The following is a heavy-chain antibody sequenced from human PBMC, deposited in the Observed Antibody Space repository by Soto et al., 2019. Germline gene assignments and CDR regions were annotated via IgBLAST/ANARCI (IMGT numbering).Heavy chain of an antibody. J-gene: IGHJ4*02. CDR2: IKQDGSEK. V-gene: IGHV3-7*05. D-gene: IGHD5-18*01. CDR1: GFTFSSYW. CDR3: ASAHWIQLWKIPFDY. Sequence: GGSLRLSCAASGFTFSSYWMSRVRQAPGKGLEWVANIKQDGSEKYYVDSVKGRFTISRDNAKNSLYLQMNSLRAEDTAVYYCASAHWIQLWKIPFDYWGQGTLVTVSS.